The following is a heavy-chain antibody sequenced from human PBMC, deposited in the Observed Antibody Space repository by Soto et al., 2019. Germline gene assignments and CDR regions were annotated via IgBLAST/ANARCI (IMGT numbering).Heavy chain of an antibody. Sequence: XGSLRLSCAKSALTGLDHVIDWVRQAPGKGLDWVSVISYTGGSTFYLDSVKGRFTISRDHSKNMVYLQMNDLRAEDTALYYCARGTHPYSGSQEFDHWGRGTLVTVPS. J-gene: IGHJ4*02. CDR2: ISYTGGST. CDR1: ALTGLDHV. D-gene: IGHD1-26*01. CDR3: ARGTHPYSGSQEFDH. V-gene: IGHV3-23*01.